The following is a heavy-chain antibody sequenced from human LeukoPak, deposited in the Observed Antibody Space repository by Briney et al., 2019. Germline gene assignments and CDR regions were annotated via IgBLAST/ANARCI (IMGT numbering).Heavy chain of an antibody. CDR2: ICYSRGS. Sequence: SETLSLTCTVSRGSITSSKYFWGWTRQSPGKGLEWIGSICYSRGSYYNPSLQSRVSISVETSKIQFSLKLKSVTAADSDVYYYARDSCSSTSCRRKFDNWGQGTLVTVSS. J-gene: IGHJ4*02. CDR3: ARDSCSSTSCRRKFDN. D-gene: IGHD2-2*01. V-gene: IGHV4-39*07. CDR1: RGSITSSKYF.